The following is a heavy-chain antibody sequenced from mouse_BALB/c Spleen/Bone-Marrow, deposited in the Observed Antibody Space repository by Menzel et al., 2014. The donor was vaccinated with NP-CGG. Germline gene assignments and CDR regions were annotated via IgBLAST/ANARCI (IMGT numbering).Heavy chain of an antibody. J-gene: IGHJ2*01. Sequence: EVQLQESGPGLVKPSQSLSLTCTVTGYSITSDYAWNWIRQFPGNKLEWMGYISYSGSTDYNPSLKGRISITRDTSKNQFFLQLNSVTTEDTATYYCARATYYGNFFDYWGQGTTLTVSS. V-gene: IGHV3-2*02. CDR2: ISYSGST. D-gene: IGHD2-10*01. CDR1: GYSITSDYA. CDR3: ARATYYGNFFDY.